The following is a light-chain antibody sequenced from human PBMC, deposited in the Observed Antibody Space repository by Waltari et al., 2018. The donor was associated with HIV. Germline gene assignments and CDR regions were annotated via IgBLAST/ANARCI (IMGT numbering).Light chain of an antibody. CDR2: DVT. V-gene: IGLV2-14*01. CDR3: ASYTHRSTLV. J-gene: IGLJ3*02. Sequence: QSALTQPASVSGSPGQSITISCTGTSGDVGGFDFVSWYQQYPGTAPKVINSDVTKRPSGVSSRFSGSKSGNTASLTISGLQGEDEADYYCASYTHRSTLVFGGGTKLTVL. CDR1: SGDVGGFDF.